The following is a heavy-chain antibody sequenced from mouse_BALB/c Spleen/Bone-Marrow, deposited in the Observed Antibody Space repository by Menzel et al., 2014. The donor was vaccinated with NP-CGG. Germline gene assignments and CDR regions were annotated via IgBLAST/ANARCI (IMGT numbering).Heavy chain of an antibody. J-gene: IGHJ3*01. V-gene: IGHV14-3*02. Sequence: EVQLQQSGAELVKPGASVKLSCTASGFNIKDTYXHWVKQRPEQGLEWIGRIDPANGNTKYDPKFQGKATITADTSSNTAYLQLSSLTSEDTAVYYCAMYYYGSSLFAYWGQGTLVTVSA. CDR1: GFNIKDTY. D-gene: IGHD1-1*01. CDR3: AMYYYGSSLFAY. CDR2: IDPANGNT.